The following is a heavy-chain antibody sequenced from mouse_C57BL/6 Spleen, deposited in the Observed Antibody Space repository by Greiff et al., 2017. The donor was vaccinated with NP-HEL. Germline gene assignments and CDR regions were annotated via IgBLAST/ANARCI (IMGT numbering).Heavy chain of an antibody. CDR2: ISSGGDYI. CDR1: GFTFSSYA. J-gene: IGHJ3*01. CDR3: TRDDSNYGWFAY. D-gene: IGHD2-5*01. V-gene: IGHV5-9-1*02. Sequence: EVQVVESGEGLVKPGGSLKLSCAASGFTFSSYAMSWVRQTPEKRLEWVAYISSGGDYIYYVDTVKGRFTISRDNARNTLYLQMSSLKSEDTAMYYCTRDDSNYGWFAYWGQGTLVTVSA.